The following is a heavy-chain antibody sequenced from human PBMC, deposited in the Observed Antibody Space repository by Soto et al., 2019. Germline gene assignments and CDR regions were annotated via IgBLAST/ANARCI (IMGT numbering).Heavy chain of an antibody. CDR3: ARHSAYSLGRPSHFDN. Sequence: QLHLQESGPGLVKPSETLSLTCNVSGGSIRTSSYYWGWIRQPPGKRLEWLGSMFYTGNTYHNPSLKGRLFISFDTSKSQFSLNSPSLTATDPAMYHCARHSAYSLGRPSHFDNWGQGTLVTVSS. J-gene: IGHJ4*02. V-gene: IGHV4-39*01. CDR2: MFYTGNT. CDR1: GGSIRTSSYY. D-gene: IGHD5-18*01.